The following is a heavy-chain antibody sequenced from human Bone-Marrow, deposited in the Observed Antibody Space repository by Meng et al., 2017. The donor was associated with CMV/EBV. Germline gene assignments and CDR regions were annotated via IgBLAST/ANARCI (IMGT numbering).Heavy chain of an antibody. CDR1: GGSFSGYY. D-gene: IGHD5-24*01. CDR3: ARGSGDGYNLGWFDP. J-gene: IGHJ5*02. CDR2: IYTSGST. Sequence: QHQQWGAGLLKPSETLSLTCAVYGGSFSGYYWSWIRQPPGKGLEWIGRIYTSGSTNYNPSLKSRVTISVDTSKNQFSLKLSSVTAADTAVYYCARGSGDGYNLGWFDPWGQGTLVTVSS. V-gene: IGHV4-59*10.